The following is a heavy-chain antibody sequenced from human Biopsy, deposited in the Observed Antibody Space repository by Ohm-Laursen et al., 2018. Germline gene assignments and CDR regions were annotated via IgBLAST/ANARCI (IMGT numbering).Heavy chain of an antibody. Sequence: SLRLSCAAPGFNSRVYPMTWVRQAPGKGLEWVSTIGSIDDSTYYADSVKGRFIISRDNSKNTLYVQMNRLRVEDTAVYFCAKGLRGELTTTFLDYWGQGALVTVSS. J-gene: IGHJ4*02. CDR3: AKGLRGELTTTFLDY. V-gene: IGHV3-23*01. CDR2: IGSIDDST. CDR1: GFNSRVYP. D-gene: IGHD4-11*01.